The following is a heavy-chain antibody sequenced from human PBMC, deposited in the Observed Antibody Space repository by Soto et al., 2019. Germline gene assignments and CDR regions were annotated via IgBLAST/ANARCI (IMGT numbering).Heavy chain of an antibody. V-gene: IGHV3-74*01. CDR3: VREMPVPIRGGYYYYSVLDA. CDR1: GFSFNDNW. J-gene: IGHJ6*02. CDR2: LKSDGRDT. Sequence: GGSLRLSCAASGFSFNDNWMHWVRQVPGKGLMWVSRLKSDGRDTIYADSVKGRFTVSRDSAKNTLYLQMSSLRVEGTAVYYCVREMPVPIRGGYYYYSVLDAWGQGTTVTVSS. D-gene: IGHD2-2*01.